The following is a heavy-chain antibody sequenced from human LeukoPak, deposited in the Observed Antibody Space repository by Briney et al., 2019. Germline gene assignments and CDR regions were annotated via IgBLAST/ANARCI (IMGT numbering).Heavy chain of an antibody. CDR1: VHSVSLRSAP. CDR2: TYYRSKWYN. Sequence: SQTLSLPRGISVHSVSLRSAPWHWIRQSPSRGLEWLGRTYYRSKWYNEYAVSVKRPITINPDTSKNQFSLQLNSVTPEDTAAYYYSEDAVWGSDCGQGTLVTVSS. CDR3: SEDAVWGSD. V-gene: IGHV6-1*01. D-gene: IGHD7-27*01. J-gene: IGHJ4*02.